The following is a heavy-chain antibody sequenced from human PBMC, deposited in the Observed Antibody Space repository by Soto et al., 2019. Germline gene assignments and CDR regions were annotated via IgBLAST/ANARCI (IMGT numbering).Heavy chain of an antibody. CDR2: IKQDGSKK. CDR3: MTTVTTFGC. CDR1: GFTLSNYW. Sequence: EVQLVESGGGLVQPGGSLRLSCAASGFTLSNYWMNWVRQAPGKGLEWVANIKQDGSKKNYVDSVKGRFTISTDNAKNSLYLQMNSLRAEDTAVYYCMTTVTTFGCWGEGTLVTVSS. D-gene: IGHD4-17*01. J-gene: IGHJ4*02. V-gene: IGHV3-7*05.